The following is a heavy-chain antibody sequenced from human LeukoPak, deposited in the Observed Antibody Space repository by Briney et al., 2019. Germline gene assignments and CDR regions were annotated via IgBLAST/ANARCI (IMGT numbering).Heavy chain of an antibody. CDR1: GFTFSDYW. CDR2: IKQDGSDK. V-gene: IGHV3-7*01. CDR3: ARGEFAWIQGSYGMNV. J-gene: IGHJ6*02. Sequence: PGGSLRLSCAASGFTFSDYWMSWVRQAPGKGPEWVANIKQDGSDKYYVDSVKGRFTISRDNAKNALYLQMNSLRAEDTAVYYCARGEFAWIQGSYGMNVWGQGTTVTVS. D-gene: IGHD5-18*01.